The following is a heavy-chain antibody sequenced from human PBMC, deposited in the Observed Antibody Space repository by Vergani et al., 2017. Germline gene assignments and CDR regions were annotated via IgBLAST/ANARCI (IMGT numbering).Heavy chain of an antibody. D-gene: IGHD2-2*01. V-gene: IGHV3-30*18. J-gene: IGHJ5*02. CDR3: AKDGECQLLFPSGWFDP. CDR1: GFTFSSYG. Sequence: VQLVESGGGVVQPGRSLRLSCAASGFTFSSYGMHWVRQAPGKGLEWVAVISYDGSNKYYADSVKGRFTISRDNSKNTLYLQMNSLRTEDTAVYYCAKDGECQLLFPSGWFDPWGQGTLVTVSS. CDR2: ISYDGSNK.